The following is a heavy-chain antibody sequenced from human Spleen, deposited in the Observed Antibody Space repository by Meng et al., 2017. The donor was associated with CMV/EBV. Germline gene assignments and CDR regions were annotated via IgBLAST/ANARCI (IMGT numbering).Heavy chain of an antibody. CDR2: ISAYNGNT. Sequence: ASVKVSCKASGYTFTSYGISWVRQAPGQGLEWMGWISAYNGNTNYAQKLQGRVTMTTDTSTSTAYMELRSLRSDDTAVYYCARWSTIFGVVYYYYGMDVWGQGTTVTVSS. CDR3: ARWSTIFGVVYYYYGMDV. CDR1: GYTFTSYG. J-gene: IGHJ6*02. D-gene: IGHD3-3*01. V-gene: IGHV1-18*01.